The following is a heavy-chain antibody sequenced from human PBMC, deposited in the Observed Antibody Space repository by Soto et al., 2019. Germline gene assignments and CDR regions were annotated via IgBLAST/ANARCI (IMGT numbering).Heavy chain of an antibody. D-gene: IGHD3-22*01. J-gene: IGHJ4*02. CDR2: IYYSGST. CDR3: ATKNYYESSGYYS. Sequence: PSETLSLTCTVSGGSISSGDYYWSWIRQPPGKGLEWIGYIYYSGSTYYNPSLKSRVTISVDTSKNQFSLKLSSVTAADTAVYYCATKNYYESSGYYSWGQGALVTVS. CDR1: GGSISSGDYY. V-gene: IGHV4-30-4*01.